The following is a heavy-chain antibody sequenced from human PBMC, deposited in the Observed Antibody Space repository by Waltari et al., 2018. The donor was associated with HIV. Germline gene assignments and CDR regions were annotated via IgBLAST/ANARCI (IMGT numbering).Heavy chain of an antibody. CDR1: GFTFSNAW. V-gene: IGHV3-15*01. CDR2: IKSKTDGGTT. J-gene: IGHJ4*02. D-gene: IGHD3-3*01. Sequence: EVQLVESGGGLVKPGGSLRLSCAASGFTFSNAWMSWVRQAPGKGLEWVGRIKSKTDGGTTDYAAPVKGRFTISRDDSKNTLYLQMNSLKTEDTAVYYCTTAYDGSYDFWSGYPHYFDYWGQGTLVTVSS. CDR3: TTAYDGSYDFWSGYPHYFDY.